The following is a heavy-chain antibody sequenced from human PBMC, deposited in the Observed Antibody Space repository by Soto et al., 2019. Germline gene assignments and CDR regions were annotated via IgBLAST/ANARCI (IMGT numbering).Heavy chain of an antibody. CDR3: TRGPRSTSTGTGAF. Sequence: GGSLRLSCAASGFTFRNYAMHWVHQAPGKGLEWVAVISYDGSNKFYADSVKGRFTISRDNAKNTLYLQMNDLRAEDTAVYYCTRGPRSTSTGTGAFWGQGTLVTVSS. CDR1: GFTFRNYA. D-gene: IGHD1-1*01. J-gene: IGHJ4*02. V-gene: IGHV3-30*03. CDR2: ISYDGSNK.